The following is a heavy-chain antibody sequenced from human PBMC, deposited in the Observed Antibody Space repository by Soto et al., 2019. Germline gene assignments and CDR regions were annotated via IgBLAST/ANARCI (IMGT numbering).Heavy chain of an antibody. Sequence: QITLKESGPTLVKPTQTLAVTCTFSGFALSTTGVGVGWIRQPPGKALEWLALIYWNDDMRYSPSLKSRLTITKDTSKNQVLFTMTNVDPVDTATDYCAHMTYPAVNFDIWGHGTMVTVSS. D-gene: IGHD2-2*01. CDR3: AHMTYPAVNFDI. J-gene: IGHJ3*02. CDR2: IYWNDDM. CDR1: GFALSTTGVG. V-gene: IGHV2-5*01.